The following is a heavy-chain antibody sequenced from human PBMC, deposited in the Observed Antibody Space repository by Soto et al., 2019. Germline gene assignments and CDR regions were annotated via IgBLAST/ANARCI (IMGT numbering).Heavy chain of an antibody. D-gene: IGHD3-16*01. CDR3: AKDRGEFGFYYYGMDV. CDR1: GFTFSSYG. CDR2: ISYDGSNK. J-gene: IGHJ6*02. V-gene: IGHV3-30*18. Sequence: GGSLRLSCAASGFTFSSYGMHWVRQAPGKGLEWVAVISYDGSNKYYADSVKGRFTISRDNSKNTLYLQMNSLRAEDTAVYYCAKDRGEFGFYYYGMDVWGQGTTVTVSS.